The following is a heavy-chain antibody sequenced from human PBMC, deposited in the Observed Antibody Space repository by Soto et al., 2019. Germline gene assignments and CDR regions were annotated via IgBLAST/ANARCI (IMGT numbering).Heavy chain of an antibody. D-gene: IGHD3-10*01. CDR1: GGSISSGGYY. V-gene: IGHV4-31*03. Sequence: SETLSLTCTVSGGSISSGGYYWSWIRQHPGKGLEWIGYIYYSGSTYYNPSLKSRVTISVDTSKNQFSLKLSSVTAADTAVYYCARQGGDVLLWFGELLHFDYWGQGTLVTVSS. J-gene: IGHJ4*02. CDR2: IYYSGST. CDR3: ARQGGDVLLWFGELLHFDY.